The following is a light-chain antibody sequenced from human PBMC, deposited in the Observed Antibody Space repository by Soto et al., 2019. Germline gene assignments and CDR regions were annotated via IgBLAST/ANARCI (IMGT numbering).Light chain of an antibody. Sequence: QAVVTQPPSVSGAPGQRVTISCTGSSSNIGAGYDVHWYQQLPGTAPKLLIYGNSNRPSGVPDRFSGSKSGSSASLAITGLQAEDEAEDYCQSYDSSLSGVVFGGGTKLTVL. CDR3: QSYDSSLSGVV. J-gene: IGLJ2*01. V-gene: IGLV1-40*01. CDR2: GNS. CDR1: SSNIGAGYD.